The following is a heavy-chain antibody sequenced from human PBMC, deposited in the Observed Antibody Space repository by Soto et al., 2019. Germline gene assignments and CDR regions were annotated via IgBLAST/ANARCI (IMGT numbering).Heavy chain of an antibody. CDR1: AGSIHRGYYS. CDR2: IYYSGYT. CDR3: ASSTLYRLEV. J-gene: IGHJ6*02. Sequence: SETLSLTCSVCAGSIHRGYYSCSWIPQRTGKGLEWMGHIYYSGYTYYKPSLKSRLIISIETSKNQFSLDVGSLPAAHTAAHYCASSTLYRLEVWGQGTRVSVSS. V-gene: IGHV4-30-4*01. D-gene: IGHD2-2*02.